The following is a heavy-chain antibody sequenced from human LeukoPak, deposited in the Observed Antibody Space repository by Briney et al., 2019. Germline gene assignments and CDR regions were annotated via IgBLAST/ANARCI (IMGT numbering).Heavy chain of an antibody. CDR2: FDPEDDET. D-gene: IGHD3-22*01. CDR1: GYTLTELS. CDR3: ATDRPSYYYDSSGYSY. Sequence: ASVKVSCKVSGYTLTELSMHWVRQAPGKGLEWMGGFDPEDDETIYAQKFQGRVTMTEDTSTDTAYMELSSLRSEDTAVYYCATDRPSYYYDSSGYSYWGQGTLVTVSS. V-gene: IGHV1-24*01. J-gene: IGHJ4*02.